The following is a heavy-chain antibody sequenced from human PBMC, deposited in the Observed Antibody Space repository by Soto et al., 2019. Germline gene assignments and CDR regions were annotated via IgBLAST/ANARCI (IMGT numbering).Heavy chain of an antibody. CDR3: ARSPEATVTAFDY. CDR2: IYYSGST. CDR1: GGSISSGGYY. J-gene: IGHJ4*02. D-gene: IGHD4-17*01. V-gene: IGHV4-31*03. Sequence: QVQLQESGPGLVKPSQTLSLTCTVSGGSISSGGYYWSWIRQHPGKGLEWIGYIYYSGSTYYNPSLQSRVTISVDPSKNQVALKLSSVTAADTAVYYCARSPEATVTAFDYWGQGTLVTVSS.